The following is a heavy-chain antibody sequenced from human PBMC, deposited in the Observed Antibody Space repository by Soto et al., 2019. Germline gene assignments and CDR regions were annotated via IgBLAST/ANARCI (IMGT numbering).Heavy chain of an antibody. CDR1: GFSFSSFW. Sequence: ESGGGLVQPGGSLRLSCADCGFSFSSFWMSWVRQAPGKGLEWVANIRQVVSDKYYVDSVRGRFTISRDNAKRSLFLEMNGLRDVDTDVYYCARAGRTSPRGLSSLFMDFWGKGTTVIVSS. J-gene: IGHJ6*03. CDR2: IRQVVSDK. D-gene: IGHD1-1*01. V-gene: IGHV3-7*01. CDR3: ARAGRTSPRGLSSLFMDF.